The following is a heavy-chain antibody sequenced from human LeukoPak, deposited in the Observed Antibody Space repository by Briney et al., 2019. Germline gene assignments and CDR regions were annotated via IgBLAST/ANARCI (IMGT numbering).Heavy chain of an antibody. CDR3: AKGRRFGSGWTYYIEY. Sequence: GGSLRLSCAASGFTFNTYGMSWVRQAPGKGLEWVSAISGSGDRTYYADSVKGRFTISRDNSKTTLYLQMNSLRAEDTAVYYCAKGRRFGSGWTYYIEYWGQGTLVTVSS. V-gene: IGHV3-23*01. J-gene: IGHJ4*02. CDR2: ISGSGDRT. CDR1: GFTFNTYG. D-gene: IGHD6-19*01.